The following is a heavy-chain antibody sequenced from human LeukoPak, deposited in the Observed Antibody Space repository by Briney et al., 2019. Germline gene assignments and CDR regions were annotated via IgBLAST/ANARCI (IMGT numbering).Heavy chain of an antibody. CDR1: GFSISSGYY. J-gene: IGHJ3*01. D-gene: IGHD4-11*01. Sequence: PSETLSLTCTVSGFSISSGYYWGWIRQPPGKGLEWIGSIYYSGSTFYSPSLKGRVTISVDTSKNQFSLNLSSVTAADTAVCYCGRSYTWAFNVWGQGTMVTVSS. CDR2: IYYSGST. CDR3: GRSYTWAFNV. V-gene: IGHV4-38-2*02.